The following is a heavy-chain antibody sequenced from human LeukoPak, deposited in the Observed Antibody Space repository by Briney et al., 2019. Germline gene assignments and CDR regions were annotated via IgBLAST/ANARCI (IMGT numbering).Heavy chain of an antibody. Sequence: SETLSLTCAVSGYSISSGYYWGWIRQPPGKGLEWIGSIYHSGSTYYNPSLKSRVTISVDTSENQFSLKLSSVTAADTAVYYCASLIPIAARLYDYWGQGTLVTVSS. V-gene: IGHV4-38-2*01. CDR1: GYSISSGYY. CDR3: ASLIPIAARLYDY. D-gene: IGHD6-6*01. CDR2: IYHSGST. J-gene: IGHJ4*02.